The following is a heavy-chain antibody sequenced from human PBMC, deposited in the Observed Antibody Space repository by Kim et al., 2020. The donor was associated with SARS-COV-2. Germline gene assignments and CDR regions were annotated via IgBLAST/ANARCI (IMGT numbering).Heavy chain of an antibody. CDR2: ISSSGSTI. D-gene: IGHD2-2*01. CDR1: GFTFSSYE. J-gene: IGHJ3*02. V-gene: IGHV3-48*03. Sequence: GGSLRLSCAASGFTFSSYEMNWVRQAPGKGLEWVSYISSSGSTIYYADSVKGRFTISRDNAKNSLYLQMNSLRAEDTAVYYCARSYCSSTSCYWAYAFDIWGQGTMVTVSS. CDR3: ARSYCSSTSCYWAYAFDI.